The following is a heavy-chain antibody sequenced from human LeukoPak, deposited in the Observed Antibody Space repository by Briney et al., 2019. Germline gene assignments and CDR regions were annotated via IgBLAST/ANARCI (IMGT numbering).Heavy chain of an antibody. D-gene: IGHD6-19*01. J-gene: IGHJ3*02. CDR2: ISGSGSST. Sequence: GGPLRLSCAASGFTFSSYAMSWVRQAPGKGLDWVSAISGSGSSTYYADSVKGRFTISRDNSKNSLYLQMSSLRAEDTALYYCARDREAVAGPDAFDIWGQGTMVTVSS. CDR1: GFTFSSYA. CDR3: ARDREAVAGPDAFDI. V-gene: IGHV3-23*01.